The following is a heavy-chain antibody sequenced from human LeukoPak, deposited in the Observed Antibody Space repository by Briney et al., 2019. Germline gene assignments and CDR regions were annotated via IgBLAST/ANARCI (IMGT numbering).Heavy chain of an antibody. CDR2: IYYSGST. Sequence: SETLSLTCTVSGGSISSYYWSWIRQPPGKGLEWIGYIYYSGSTNYNPSLKSRVTISVDTSKNQFSLKLSSVTAADTAAYYCARARFNCGGDCHYYMDVWGKGTTVTVSS. CDR3: ARARFNCGGDCHYYMDV. D-gene: IGHD2-21*02. CDR1: GGSISSYY. J-gene: IGHJ6*03. V-gene: IGHV4-59*01.